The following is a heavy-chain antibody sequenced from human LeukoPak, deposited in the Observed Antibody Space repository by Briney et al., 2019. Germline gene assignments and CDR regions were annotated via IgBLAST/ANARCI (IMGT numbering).Heavy chain of an antibody. CDR3: ASPSKWELPHDAFDI. CDR2: INPHSGGT. Sequence: ASVKVSCKASGYTFTGYYMHWVRQAPGQGLEWMGWINPHSGGTNYVQKFQGRVTMTRDTSISTAYMELSRLRSDDTAVYYCASPSKWELPHDAFDIWGQGTMVTVSS. D-gene: IGHD1-26*01. V-gene: IGHV1-2*02. J-gene: IGHJ3*02. CDR1: GYTFTGYY.